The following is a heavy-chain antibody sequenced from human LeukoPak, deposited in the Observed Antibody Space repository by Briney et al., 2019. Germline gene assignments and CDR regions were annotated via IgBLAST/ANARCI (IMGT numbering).Heavy chain of an antibody. CDR2: ISSGRPTT. V-gene: IGHV3-48*04. D-gene: IGHD6-6*01. Sequence: GGSLRLSCAASGFTFSNYGMNWVRQAPGSGLQWVSYISSGRPTTNYAASVRGRFTVSRDNAKSSLYLQMTNLRVDDTGVYYCARGGTARPDYWGQGALVTVSS. CDR1: GFTFSNYG. CDR3: ARGGTARPDY. J-gene: IGHJ4*02.